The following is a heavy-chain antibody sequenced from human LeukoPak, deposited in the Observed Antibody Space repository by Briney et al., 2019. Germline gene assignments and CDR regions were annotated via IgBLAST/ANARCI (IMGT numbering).Heavy chain of an antibody. CDR1: GFTFSSYS. D-gene: IGHD6-19*01. V-gene: IGHV3-48*04. CDR3: ARVGAGYSSGWPYYFDY. CDR2: ITTSGSNM. Sequence: GGSLRLSCAASGFTFSSYSMNWVRQAPGKGLEWVSYITTSGSNMYYADSVKGRVTISRDNAKNSLYLQMNSLRADDTAVYYCARVGAGYSSGWPYYFDYWGQGTLVTVSA. J-gene: IGHJ4*02.